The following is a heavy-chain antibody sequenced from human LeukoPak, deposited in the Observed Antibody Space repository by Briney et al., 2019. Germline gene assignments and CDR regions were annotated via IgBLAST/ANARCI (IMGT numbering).Heavy chain of an antibody. V-gene: IGHV3-48*03. D-gene: IGHD4-23*01. Sequence: PGGSLRLSCAASGFSLCSYAMSWVRQAPGKGLEWVSYISSSDSTIYYADSVKGRFTISRDNAKNSLYLQMNSLRAEDTAVYYCARDYGGSSPFDYWGQGTLVTVSS. CDR3: ARDYGGSSPFDY. CDR2: ISSSDSTI. J-gene: IGHJ4*02. CDR1: GFSLCSYA.